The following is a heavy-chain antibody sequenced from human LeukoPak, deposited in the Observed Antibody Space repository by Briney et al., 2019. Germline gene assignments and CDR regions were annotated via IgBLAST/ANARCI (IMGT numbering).Heavy chain of an antibody. CDR3: AKATQWELVPPGDY. CDR1: GFTFDDYA. Sequence: PGRSLRLSCAASGFTFDDYAMHWVRQAPGKGLEWVSGISWNSGSIGYADSVKGRFTISRDNAKNSLYLQMNSLRAEDTALYYCAKATQWELVPPGDYWGQGTLVTVSS. D-gene: IGHD1-26*01. V-gene: IGHV3-9*01. J-gene: IGHJ4*02. CDR2: ISWNSGSI.